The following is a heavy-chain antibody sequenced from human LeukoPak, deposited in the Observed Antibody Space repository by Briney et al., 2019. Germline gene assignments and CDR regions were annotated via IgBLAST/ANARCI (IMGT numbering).Heavy chain of an antibody. D-gene: IGHD3-16*01. CDR3: ARRPAGVLADTAFLES. Sequence: GESLRISCADSGQNLRTHYINWLRQMPGKGLEWMGRIDPSDSYSDYSPSFQGHVTMNADKSTNTAYLQWNSLKTSDTDIYYCARRPAGVLADTAFLESWGQGTLVIVSS. V-gene: IGHV5-10-1*01. J-gene: IGHJ4*02. CDR2: IDPSDSYS. CDR1: GQNLRTHY.